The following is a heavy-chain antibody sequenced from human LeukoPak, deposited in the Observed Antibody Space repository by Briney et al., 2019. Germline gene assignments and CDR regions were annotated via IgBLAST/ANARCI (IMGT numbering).Heavy chain of an antibody. Sequence: PSETLSLTCTVSGGSISSYYWSWIRQPPGKGLEGIGYIYYSGSTNYNPSLKSGGTISVDTSKNHFSLKLSSVTAADTAVYSCATVNAYYDILTGHYYYYGMDVWGQGTPVTVSS. CDR1: GGSISSYY. CDR2: IYYSGST. V-gene: IGHV4-59*01. J-gene: IGHJ6*02. D-gene: IGHD3-9*01. CDR3: ATVNAYYDILTGHYYYYGMDV.